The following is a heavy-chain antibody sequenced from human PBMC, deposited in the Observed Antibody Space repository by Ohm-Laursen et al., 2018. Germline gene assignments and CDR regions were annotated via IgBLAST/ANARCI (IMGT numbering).Heavy chain of an antibody. CDR2: ITYRGST. CDR1: DGSIDNYH. Sequence: SETLSLTCNVSDGSIDNYHWTWIRQAPGKTLEWIGSITYRGSTYYNPSLKSRVTVSIHTSKNQFSLKLSSVTAADTAVYYCARERSKVRGSKTDHHFDYWGQGTLVTVSS. CDR3: ARERSKVRGSKTDHHFDY. J-gene: IGHJ4*02. V-gene: IGHV4-59*12. D-gene: IGHD3-10*01.